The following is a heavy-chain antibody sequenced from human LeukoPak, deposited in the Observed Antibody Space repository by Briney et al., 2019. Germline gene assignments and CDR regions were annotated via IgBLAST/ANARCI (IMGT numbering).Heavy chain of an antibody. D-gene: IGHD6-13*01. Sequence: SETLSLTCTVSGGSISSSSYYWGWIRQPPGKGLEWTGSIYYSGSTYYNPSLKSRVTISVDTSKNQFSLKLSSVTAADTAVYYCARRRIAAAGNEGNWFDPWGQGTLVTVSS. J-gene: IGHJ5*02. CDR2: IYYSGST. V-gene: IGHV4-39*01. CDR3: ARRRIAAAGNEGNWFDP. CDR1: GGSISSSSYY.